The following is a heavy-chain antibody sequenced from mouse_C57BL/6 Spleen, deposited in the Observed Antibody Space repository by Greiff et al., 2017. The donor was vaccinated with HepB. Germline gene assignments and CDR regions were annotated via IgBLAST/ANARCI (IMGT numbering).Heavy chain of an antibody. CDR1: GFTFSSYG. D-gene: IGHD1-1*01. V-gene: IGHV5-6*01. CDR3: ASHITTVVAAQYQNYFDY. Sequence: EVQLQESGGDLVKPGGSLKLSCAASGFTFSSYGMSWVRQTPDKRLEWVATISSGGSYTYYPDSVKGRFTISRDNAKNTLYLQMSSLKSEDTAMYYCASHITTVVAAQYQNYFDYWGQGTTLTVSS. J-gene: IGHJ2*01. CDR2: ISSGGSYT.